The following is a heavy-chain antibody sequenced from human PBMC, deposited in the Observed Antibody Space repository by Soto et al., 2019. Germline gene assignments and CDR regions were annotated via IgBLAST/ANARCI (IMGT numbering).Heavy chain of an antibody. Sequence: PSDTLSLTCTVSGGSIGRSAYYGSWIRQPPGKGLEWIGDISSSGRTSSNPSLKSRVTISIDTSKNQFSLKVSSVTAADTAVYYCAREGLTTRRNAFDIWGKGTMVTVSS. CDR3: AREGLTTRRNAFDI. J-gene: IGHJ3*02. V-gene: IGHV4-30-4*02. CDR1: GGSIGRSAYY. CDR2: ISSSGRT. D-gene: IGHD1-1*01.